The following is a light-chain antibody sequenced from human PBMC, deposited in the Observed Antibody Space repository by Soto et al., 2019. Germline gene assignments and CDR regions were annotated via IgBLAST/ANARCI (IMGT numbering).Light chain of an antibody. CDR1: SSNIGGNS. V-gene: IGLV1-51*01. Sequence: QSVMTQPPSVSAAPGQKVTISCSGSSSNIGGNSVSWYQQLPGTAPKLLIYDDDKRPSGIPDRFSGSKSRTSATLGITGFQTGDEADYYCRSWDSSLSAYVFATGTKLTVL. CDR3: RSWDSSLSAYV. J-gene: IGLJ1*01. CDR2: DDD.